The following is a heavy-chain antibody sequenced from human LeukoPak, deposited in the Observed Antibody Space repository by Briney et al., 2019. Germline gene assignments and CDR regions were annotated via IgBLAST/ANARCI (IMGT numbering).Heavy chain of an antibody. CDR3: AKHSAQRSVDIVATMGV. Sequence: PGGSLRLSCAASGFTFSSYAMSWVRQAPGKGPEWVSTISGSGGSTYYADSVKGRFTISRDNSKNTLYLQMNSLRAEDTAVYYCAKHSAQRSVDIVATMGVWGQGTLVTVSS. V-gene: IGHV3-23*01. J-gene: IGHJ4*02. D-gene: IGHD5-12*01. CDR1: GFTFSSYA. CDR2: ISGSGGST.